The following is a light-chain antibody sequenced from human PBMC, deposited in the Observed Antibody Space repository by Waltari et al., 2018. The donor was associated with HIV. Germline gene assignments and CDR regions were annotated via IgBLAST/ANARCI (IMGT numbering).Light chain of an antibody. CDR3: QKSDTPPWT. V-gene: IGKV1-39*01. CDR2: DSS. CDR1: RSINTY. Sequence: DIQMTQSQSSLSASLGDRVTITCRASRSINTYLNWYQHKLGESPKILISDSSTLQSGAQPRFSGSGSGTDFTLTIASLQPEDRATYYCQKSDTPPWTFGQGTKVEI. J-gene: IGKJ1*01.